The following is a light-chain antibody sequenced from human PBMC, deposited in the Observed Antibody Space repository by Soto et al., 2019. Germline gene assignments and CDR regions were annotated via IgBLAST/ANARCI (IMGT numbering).Light chain of an antibody. V-gene: IGKV3-20*01. CDR1: QSLSSN. J-gene: IGKJ1*01. CDR3: QQYGSSGT. CDR2: GAS. Sequence: EIVMTQSPVTLSVSPGERATVSCRASQSLSSNLAWYQQKPGQAPRLLIYGASNRATGIPDRFSGSGSGTDFTLTISRLEPEDFAVYYCQQYGSSGTFGQGTKVDIK.